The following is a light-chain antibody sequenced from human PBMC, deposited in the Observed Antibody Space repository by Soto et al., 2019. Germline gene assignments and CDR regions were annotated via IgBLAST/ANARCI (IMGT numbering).Light chain of an antibody. CDR1: SSNIGAGYD. J-gene: IGLJ3*02. V-gene: IGLV1-40*01. CDR3: QSYDSSLSGV. Sequence: QSVLTQPPSVSGAPGQRVTISCTGSSSNIGAGYDVHWYQQLPGTAPKLIIYGNNNRPSGVPDRFSGSKSGTSASLAITGLQAEDEADYYCQSYDSSLSGVFGGGTKVTVL. CDR2: GNN.